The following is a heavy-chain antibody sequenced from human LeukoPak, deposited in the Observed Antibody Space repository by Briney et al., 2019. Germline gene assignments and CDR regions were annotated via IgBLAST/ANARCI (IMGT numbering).Heavy chain of an antibody. Sequence: GGSLRLSCAASGFTFSAYAMTWVRQAPGKGLEWVSAVGVSGTDTYYADSVKGRFTISRDNSKNTLNLQMNSLRAEDTALYYCARSAVGTSCCTAVDYWGQGTLVTVSS. J-gene: IGHJ4*02. V-gene: IGHV3-23*01. D-gene: IGHD1-26*01. CDR1: GFTFSAYA. CDR2: VGVSGTDT. CDR3: ARSAVGTSCCTAVDY.